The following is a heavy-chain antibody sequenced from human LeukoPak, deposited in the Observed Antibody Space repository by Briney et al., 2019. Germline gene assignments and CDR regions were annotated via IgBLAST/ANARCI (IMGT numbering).Heavy chain of an antibody. CDR2: IYYSGST. CDR3: ARDLTFAFDI. CDR1: GGSISSYY. V-gene: IGHV4-59*01. Sequence: SETLSLTCTVSGGSISSYYWSWIRQPPGKGLKWIGYIYYSGSTNYNPSLKSRVTISVDTSKNQFSLKLSSVTAADTAVYYCARDLTFAFDIWGQGTMVTVSS. J-gene: IGHJ3*02. D-gene: IGHD3-16*01.